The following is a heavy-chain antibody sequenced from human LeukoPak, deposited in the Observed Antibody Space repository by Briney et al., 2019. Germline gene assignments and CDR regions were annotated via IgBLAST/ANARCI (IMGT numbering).Heavy chain of an antibody. J-gene: IGHJ5*02. D-gene: IGHD2-21*02. CDR3: TTRVVTAIDLCDP. V-gene: IGHV3-49*04. Sequence: PGGSLRLSCTASGFTFGDYAMSWVRQAPGKGLEWVGFIRSKADGGTTDYAAPVKGRFTISRDDSKNTLYLQMNSLKTEDTAVYYCTTRVVTAIDLCDPWGQGTLVTVSS. CDR2: IRSKADGGTT. CDR1: GFTFGDYA.